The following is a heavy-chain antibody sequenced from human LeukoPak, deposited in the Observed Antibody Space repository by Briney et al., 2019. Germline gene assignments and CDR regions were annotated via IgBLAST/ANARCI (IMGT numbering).Heavy chain of an antibody. V-gene: IGHV4-38-2*02. CDR2: FYHGGSS. D-gene: IGHD2-2*01. J-gene: IGHJ4*03. CDR3: ARVTTTSWFEGYFDH. Sequence: SETLSLTCSVSGYSISSGYYWGWIRQPPGMGLEWIGNFYHGGSSYYNPSLKSRVTMSGDTSKNQFSLNLRSVTAADTAVYYCARVTTTSWFEGYFDHWGQGSLVTVSS. CDR1: GYSISSGYY.